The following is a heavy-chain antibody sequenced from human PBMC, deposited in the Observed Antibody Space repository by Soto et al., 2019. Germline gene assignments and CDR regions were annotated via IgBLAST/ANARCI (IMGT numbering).Heavy chain of an antibody. D-gene: IGHD2-2*01. CDR1: GGTFSSYT. V-gene: IGHV1-69*02. Sequence: QVQLVQSGAEVKKPGSSVKVSCKASGGTFSSYTISWVRQAPGQGLEWMGRIIPILGIANYAQKFQGRVTITADKSTSTAYMELSSLRSEDTAVYYCARLCSSTGCADDAFDIWGQGTMVTVSS. J-gene: IGHJ3*02. CDR2: IIPILGIA. CDR3: ARLCSSTGCADDAFDI.